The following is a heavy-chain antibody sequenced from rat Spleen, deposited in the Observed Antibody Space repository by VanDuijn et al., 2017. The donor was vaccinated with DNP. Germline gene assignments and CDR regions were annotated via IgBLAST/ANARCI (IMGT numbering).Heavy chain of an antibody. Sequence: QVQLKESGPGLVQPSETLSLTCTVSGFSLTTYSVSWVRQPSGKGPEWMGKMWYDGDTAYNSALKSRLSISRDTTKRQVFLKMNSLQTDDTGTYYCTSDSLNSSSFVYWVQGSLVTVSS. CDR2: MWYDGDT. J-gene: IGHJ3*01. CDR3: TSDSLNSSSFVY. V-gene: IGHV2-63*01. CDR1: GFSLTTYS. D-gene: IGHD1-2*01.